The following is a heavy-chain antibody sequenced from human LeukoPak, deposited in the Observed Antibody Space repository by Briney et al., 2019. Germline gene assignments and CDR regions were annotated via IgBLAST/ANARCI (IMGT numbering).Heavy chain of an antibody. CDR1: GGTFSSYA. Sequence: TVKVSCKASGGTFSSYAISWVRQAPGQGLEWMGGIIPIFGTANYAQKFQGRVTITADESTSTAYMELSSLRSEDTAVYYCASGAHSGSYYYFDYWGQGTLVTVSS. V-gene: IGHV1-69*13. J-gene: IGHJ4*02. CDR2: IIPIFGTA. CDR3: ASGAHSGSYYYFDY. D-gene: IGHD1-26*01.